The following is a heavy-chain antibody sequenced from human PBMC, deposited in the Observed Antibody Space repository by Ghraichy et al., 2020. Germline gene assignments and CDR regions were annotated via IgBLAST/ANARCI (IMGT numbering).Heavy chain of an antibody. CDR3: ARELAYYDFWSGYFRHGYFDP. J-gene: IGHJ5*02. V-gene: IGHV1-18*04. CDR1: GYTFTSYG. CDR2: ISAYNGNT. Sequence: ASVKVSCKASGYTFTSYGISWVRQAPGQGLEWMGWISAYNGNTNYAQKLQGRVTMTTDTSTSTAYMELRSLRSDDTAVYYCARELAYYDFWSGYFRHGYFDPWGQGTLVTVSS. D-gene: IGHD3-3*01.